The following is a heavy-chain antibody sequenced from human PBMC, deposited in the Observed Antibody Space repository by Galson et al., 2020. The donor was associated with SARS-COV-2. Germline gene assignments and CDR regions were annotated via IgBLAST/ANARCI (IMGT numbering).Heavy chain of an antibody. J-gene: IGHJ4*02. CDR2: IKSYXXXI. Sequence: GESLKISCAASGFAFSXYWMHLVPQTPGKGLEWVSRIKSYXXXITYADSVKGRFTISRDNAKNTLYLQMNSLGSEVTALYYCAGALDIWGQGTLVTVSS. CDR1: GFAFSXYW. V-gene: IGHV3-74*01. CDR3: AGALDI. D-gene: IGHD3-3*01.